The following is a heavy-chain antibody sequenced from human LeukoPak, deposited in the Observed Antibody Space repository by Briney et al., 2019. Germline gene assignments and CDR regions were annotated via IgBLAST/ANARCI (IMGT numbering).Heavy chain of an antibody. J-gene: IGHJ4*02. CDR3: ARGSVGSSWSLFDY. CDR2: IIPIFGTA. D-gene: IGHD6-13*01. V-gene: IGHV1-69*13. Sequence: SVRVSCRASGYTFTDYYIHWVRQAPGQGLEWMGGIIPIFGTANYAQKFQGRVTITADESTSTAYMELSSLRSEDTAVYYCARGSVGSSWSLFDYWGQGTLVTVSS. CDR1: GYTFTDYY.